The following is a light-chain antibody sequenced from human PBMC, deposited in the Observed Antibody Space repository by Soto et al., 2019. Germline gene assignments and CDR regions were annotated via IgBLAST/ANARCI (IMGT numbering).Light chain of an antibody. Sequence: EIVLTQSPGTLPLSPGERATLSCRASQSISSSYLNWYQQKRGQAPRLLIYGTSSRATGVPDRFSGSGSGTDFTLTISRLEPEDFAVYFCQRYGSSPLITFGQGTRLEIK. CDR2: GTS. CDR1: QSISSSY. V-gene: IGKV3-20*01. J-gene: IGKJ5*01. CDR3: QRYGSSPLIT.